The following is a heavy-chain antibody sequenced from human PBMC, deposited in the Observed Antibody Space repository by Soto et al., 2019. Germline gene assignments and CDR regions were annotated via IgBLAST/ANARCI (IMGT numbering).Heavy chain of an antibody. D-gene: IGHD2-2*01. CDR3: ARVIPAAEAWFGP. Sequence: SVKVYCKASGYAFTNYGVTWVREAPGQGLEWMGWISAYTDNPNYSQKFQGRVTMTIDTATSTAYMDLRSLTSDDTAVYYCARVIPAAEAWFGPWGQGTLVTVSS. CDR1: GYAFTNYG. CDR2: ISAYTDNP. J-gene: IGHJ5*02. V-gene: IGHV1-18*01.